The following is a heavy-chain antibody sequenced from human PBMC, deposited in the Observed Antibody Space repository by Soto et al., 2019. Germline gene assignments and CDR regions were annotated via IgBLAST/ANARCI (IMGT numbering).Heavy chain of an antibody. J-gene: IGHJ4*02. Sequence: QVQLVQSGAAVKKPGSSVKVSCKASGGTFSSYAISWVRQAPGQGLEWMGGIIPIFGTANYAQKLQGRVTITADESTSSAYXXLSSLRSEDTAVYYCARESRYCSGGSCYFLPGIDYWGQGTLVTVSS. CDR3: ARESRYCSGGSCYFLPGIDY. CDR1: GGTFSSYA. D-gene: IGHD2-15*01. CDR2: IIPIFGTA. V-gene: IGHV1-69*12.